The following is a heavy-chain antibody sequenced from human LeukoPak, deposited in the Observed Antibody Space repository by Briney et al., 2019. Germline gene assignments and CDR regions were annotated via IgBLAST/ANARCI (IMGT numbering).Heavy chain of an antibody. J-gene: IGHJ4*02. CDR1: GFTFSSYW. D-gene: IGHD3-3*01. V-gene: IGHV3-7*01. CDR3: ATPITIFGVVIGNY. CDR2: IKQDGSEK. Sequence: GGSLRLSCAASGFTFSSYWMSWVRQAPGKGLEWVANIKQDGSEKYYVDSVKGRFTISRDNAKNSLYLQMNSLRAEDTAVYYCATPITIFGVVIGNYWGQGTLVTVSS.